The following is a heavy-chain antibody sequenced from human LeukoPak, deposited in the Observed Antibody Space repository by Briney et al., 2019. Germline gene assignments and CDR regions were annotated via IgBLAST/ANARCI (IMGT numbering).Heavy chain of an antibody. Sequence: ASVKVSCKASEYTFTGYYMHWMRQAPGQGLEWMGWINPKSGDTNYAQKFQGRVTMTRDTSISTAYMELSRLRSDDTAFYYCATGMAAVGDYWGQGTLVTVSS. J-gene: IGHJ4*02. V-gene: IGHV1-2*02. D-gene: IGHD5-24*01. CDR2: INPKSGDT. CDR3: ATGMAAVGDY. CDR1: EYTFTGYY.